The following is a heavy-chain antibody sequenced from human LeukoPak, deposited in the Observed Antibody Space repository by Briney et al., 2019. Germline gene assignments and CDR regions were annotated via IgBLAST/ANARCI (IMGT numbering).Heavy chain of an antibody. CDR2: ISGSGGST. D-gene: IGHD3-10*01. Sequence: GGSLSLSCAASGFTFSSYAMSWVRQAPGKGLEWVSGISGSGGSTYYADSVKGRFTISRDNSKNTLYLQMNSLRAEDTAVYYCAKGFLMIRERPIGIWGQGTMVTVSS. CDR3: AKGFLMIRERPIGI. V-gene: IGHV3-23*01. CDR1: GFTFSSYA. J-gene: IGHJ3*02.